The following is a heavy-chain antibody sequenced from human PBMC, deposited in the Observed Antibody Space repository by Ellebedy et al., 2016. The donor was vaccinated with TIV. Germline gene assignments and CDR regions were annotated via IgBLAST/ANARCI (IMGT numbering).Heavy chain of an antibody. V-gene: IGHV1-46*01. CDR3: ARDHNWNDDYYGMDV. D-gene: IGHD1-20*01. CDR1: GYTFTGYY. CDR2: INPSGGST. Sequence: ASVKVSCKASGYTFTGYYMHWVRQAPGRGLEWMGIINPSGGSTSYAQKFQGRVTMTRDTSTSTVYMELSSLRSEDTAVYYCARDHNWNDDYYGMDVWGQGTTVTVSS. J-gene: IGHJ6*02.